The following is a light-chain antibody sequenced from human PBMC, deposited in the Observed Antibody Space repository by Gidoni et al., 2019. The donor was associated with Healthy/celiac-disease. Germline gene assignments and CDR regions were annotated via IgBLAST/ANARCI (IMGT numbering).Light chain of an antibody. CDR2: GAS. J-gene: IGKJ2*04. Sequence: EIVLTQSPVTLSLSPGERATHSCRASQSVSSSYLAWYQQKPGQAPRLLIYGASSRATGIPDRFSGSGSGTDFTLTISRLEPEDFAVYYCQQYGSSPRSFGQXTKLEIK. CDR3: QQYGSSPRS. V-gene: IGKV3-20*01. CDR1: QSVSSSY.